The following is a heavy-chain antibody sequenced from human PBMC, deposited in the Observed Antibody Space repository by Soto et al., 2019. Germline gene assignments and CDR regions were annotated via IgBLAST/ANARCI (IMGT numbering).Heavy chain of an antibody. D-gene: IGHD4-4*01. Sequence: QVQLVESGGGVVQPGRSLRLSCAESGFTFSSYGMHWVRQAPGKGLEWVAVIWYDGSNKYYADSVKGRFTISRDNSKNTLYLQMNSLRAEDTAVYYCATTLPPTETSYYFDYWGQGTLVTVSS. V-gene: IGHV3-33*01. CDR1: GFTFSSYG. CDR2: IWYDGSNK. J-gene: IGHJ4*02. CDR3: ATTLPPTETSYYFDY.